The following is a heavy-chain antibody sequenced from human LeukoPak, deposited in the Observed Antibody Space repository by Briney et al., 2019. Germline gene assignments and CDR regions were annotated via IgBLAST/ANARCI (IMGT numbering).Heavy chain of an antibody. J-gene: IGHJ4*02. CDR2: ISTSGST. Sequence: SETLSLTCTVSGGSINSGDYYWSWIRQPAGKGLEWIGHISTSGSTNYNPSLRGRLTISVDTSRNQFSLNLSSVTAEDTALYFCARDVDYVSDYWGQGTLVTVSS. V-gene: IGHV4-61*09. CDR3: ARDVDYVSDY. D-gene: IGHD4-17*01. CDR1: GGSINSGDYY.